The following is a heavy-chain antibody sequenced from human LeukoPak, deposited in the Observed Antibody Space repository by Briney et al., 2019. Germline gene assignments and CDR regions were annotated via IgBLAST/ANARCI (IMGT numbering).Heavy chain of an antibody. V-gene: IGHV2-5*02. D-gene: IGHD3-22*01. CDR1: GFSLSTSGVG. CDR2: IYWDDDK. J-gene: IGHJ3*02. Sequence: SGPTLVKPTQTLTLTCTFSGFSLSTSGVGVDWIRQPPGKALEWLALIYWDDDKRYSPSLKSRLTITKDTSKNQVVLTMTNMDPVDTATYYCAHSSYYYDSSGYGTSAFDIWGQGTMVTVSS. CDR3: AHSSYYYDSSGYGTSAFDI.